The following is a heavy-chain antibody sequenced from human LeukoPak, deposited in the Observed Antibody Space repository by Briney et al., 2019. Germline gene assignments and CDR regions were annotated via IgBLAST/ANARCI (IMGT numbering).Heavy chain of an antibody. D-gene: IGHD1-7*01. CDR2: IYYSGST. Sequence: SETLSLTCTVSGGSISSSSYYWGWIRQPPGKGLEWIGSIYYSGSTYYNPSLKSRVTISVDTSKNQFSLKLSSVTAADTAVYYCARTGTTAGDFDYWGQGTLVTVSS. V-gene: IGHV4-39*01. J-gene: IGHJ4*02. CDR1: GGSISSSSYY. CDR3: ARTGTTAGDFDY.